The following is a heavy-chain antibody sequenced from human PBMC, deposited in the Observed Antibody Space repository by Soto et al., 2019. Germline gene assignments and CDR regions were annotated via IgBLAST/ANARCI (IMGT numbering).Heavy chain of an antibody. CDR1: GGSISSGDYY. V-gene: IGHV4-30-4*01. CDR2: IYYSGST. Sequence: SETLSFTCTVSGGSISSGDYYWSWIRQPPGKGLEWIGYIYYSGSTYYNPSLKSRVTISVDTSKNQFSLKLSSVTAADTAVYYCARGRGRNLGEIWGQGSMVTVSS. J-gene: IGHJ3*02. D-gene: IGHD4-4*01. CDR3: ARGRGRNLGEI.